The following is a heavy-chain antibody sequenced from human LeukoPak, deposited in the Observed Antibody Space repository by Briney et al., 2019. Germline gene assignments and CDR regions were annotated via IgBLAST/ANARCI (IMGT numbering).Heavy chain of an antibody. V-gene: IGHV4-59*01. CDR1: GGSISSYY. CDR2: IYYSGST. J-gene: IGHJ6*03. D-gene: IGHD5-18*01. Sequence: PSETLSLTCTVSGGSISSYYWSWVRQPPGKGLEWVGYIYYSGSTNYNPSLKSRVTISVDTSKNQFSLKLSSVTAADTAVYYCARLYVDTAMLNYYSYMDVWGNGTTVTVSS. CDR3: ARLYVDTAMLNYYSYMDV.